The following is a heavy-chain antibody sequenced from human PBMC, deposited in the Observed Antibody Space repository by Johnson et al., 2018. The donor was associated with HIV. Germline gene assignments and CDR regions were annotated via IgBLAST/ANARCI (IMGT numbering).Heavy chain of an antibody. V-gene: IGHV3-30*04. J-gene: IGHJ3*02. Sequence: QEQLVESGGGVVQPGRSLRLSCTASGFTFSSYAMHWVRQAPGKGLEWVAVISYDGSNKYYADSVKGRFTISRDNSKNTLYLQMNSLRAEDTAVYYCAREMNAGNDAFDIWGQGTMVTVSS. CDR1: GFTFSSYA. CDR3: AREMNAGNDAFDI. CDR2: ISYDGSNK.